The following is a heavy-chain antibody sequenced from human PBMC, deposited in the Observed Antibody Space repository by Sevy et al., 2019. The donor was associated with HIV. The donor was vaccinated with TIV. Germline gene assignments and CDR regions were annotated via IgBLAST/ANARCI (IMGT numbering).Heavy chain of an antibody. Sequence: ASVMVSCKASGYTFTDDYLLWVRQAPGQGLEWMGRIYPNSGGTNYAQKFQGRVTMTRDTSISTAYMELSRLRPDDTAVYFCARDAAGGTTHSGMDVWGQGTTVTVSS. J-gene: IGHJ6*02. D-gene: IGHD1-7*01. V-gene: IGHV1-2*06. CDR1: GYTFTDDY. CDR2: IYPNSGGT. CDR3: ARDAAGGTTHSGMDV.